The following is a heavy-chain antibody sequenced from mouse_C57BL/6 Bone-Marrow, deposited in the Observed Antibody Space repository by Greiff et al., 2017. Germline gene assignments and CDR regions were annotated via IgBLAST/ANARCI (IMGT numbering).Heavy chain of an antibody. V-gene: IGHV5-17*01. J-gene: IGHJ3*01. Sequence: EVQLMESGAGLVKPGASLKFSCAASGFTFSDYGMTWVRQAPEQGLAWVAYISSGSSTIYYADKVKGRFTIARNNAKNTLFLQMTGLTSEDTAMYYCARKDYDYDVPEFAGRGKGAMVTVSA. D-gene: IGHD2-4*01. CDR3: ARKDYDYDVPEFAG. CDR1: GFTFSDYG. CDR2: ISSGSSTI.